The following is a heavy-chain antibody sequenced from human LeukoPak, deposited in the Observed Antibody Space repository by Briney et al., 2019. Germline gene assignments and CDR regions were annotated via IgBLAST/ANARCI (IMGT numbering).Heavy chain of an antibody. CDR3: ARADFIDAGPYLIGP. J-gene: IGHJ5*02. D-gene: IGHD3-3*01. Sequence: ASVKVSCKTSGYSFTDYYIHWVRQAPGQGLEWMGWINTKSGRTSSARKFQGRVTMTRDPSNTTVYMDMAWPTSDDTAIYFCARADFIDAGPYLIGPWGQGTLVTVSS. CDR2: INTKSGRT. V-gene: IGHV1-2*02. CDR1: GYSFTDYY.